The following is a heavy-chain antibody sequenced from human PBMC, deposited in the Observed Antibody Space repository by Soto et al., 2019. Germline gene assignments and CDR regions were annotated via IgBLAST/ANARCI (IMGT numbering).Heavy chain of an antibody. J-gene: IGHJ6*02. CDR2: IYHNGTI. CDR1: GGSVSSGHW. CDR3: AGRYYGLAV. Sequence: QVLLQESGPDLVKPSGTLSLTCAVSGGSVSSGHWWSWVRQSPEKGLAWIGEIYHNGTIQYSASLKSRVTISADKSTNLFSLKVNSVTAADTAIYYCAGRYYGLAVWGRGARVTVSS. V-gene: IGHV4-4*02.